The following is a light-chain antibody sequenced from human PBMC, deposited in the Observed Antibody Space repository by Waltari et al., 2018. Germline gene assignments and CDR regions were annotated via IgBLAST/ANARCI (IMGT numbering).Light chain of an antibody. Sequence: QSVLTQPPSASGTPGLRVPISCSGSSSNIGSNPVNWYQQLPGTAPQLHICSNNQRPSGVPARFSGSKSGTSASLAISGLQSEDEADYYCATWDDSLNAAVFGGGTQLSVL. CDR1: SSNIGSNP. CDR2: SNN. J-gene: IGLJ7*01. CDR3: ATWDDSLNAAV. V-gene: IGLV1-44*01.